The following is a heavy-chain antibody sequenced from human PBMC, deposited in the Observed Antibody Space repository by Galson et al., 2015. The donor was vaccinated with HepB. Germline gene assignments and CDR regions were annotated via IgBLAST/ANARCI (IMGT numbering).Heavy chain of an antibody. D-gene: IGHD3-10*01. CDR1: GFSLTTTGLC. CDR3: ARIDHRSFYYGMDG. CDR2: IDWDDEK. Sequence: ALVTPTQTLTLTCTFSGFSLTTTGLCVNWIRQAPGKALEWLERIDWDDEKYYSTSLKTRLTISQDKSKAQEDLMLTNVDPVDTATYFCARIDHRSFYYGMDGWGQGTTVTV. V-gene: IGHV2-70*11. J-gene: IGHJ6*02.